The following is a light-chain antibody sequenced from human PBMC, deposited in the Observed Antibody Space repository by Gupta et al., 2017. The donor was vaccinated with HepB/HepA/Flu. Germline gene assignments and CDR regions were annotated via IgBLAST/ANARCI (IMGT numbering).Light chain of an antibody. Sequence: EIVMTQSPATLSVSPGERATLSCRASRSVSSNLAWYQQKPGQAPRLLIYDASTRATGIPARFGGSGSGTEFTLTISSLQSEDFAVYYCQQDDNWPWTFGQGTKVEIK. CDR3: QQDDNWPWT. CDR2: DAS. V-gene: IGKV3-15*01. CDR1: RSVSSN. J-gene: IGKJ1*01.